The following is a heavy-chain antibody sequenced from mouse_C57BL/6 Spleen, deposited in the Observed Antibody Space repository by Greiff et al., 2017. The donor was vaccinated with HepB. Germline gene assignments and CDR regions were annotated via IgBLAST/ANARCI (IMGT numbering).Heavy chain of an antibody. J-gene: IGHJ3*01. D-gene: IGHD1-1*01. CDR2: IYPGDGDT. V-gene: IGHV1-82*01. CDR1: GYAFSSSW. Sequence: VKLQESGPELVKPGASVKISCKASGYAFSSSWMNWVKQRPGKGLEWIGRIYPGDGDTNYNGKFKGKATLTADKSSSTAYMQLSSLTSEDSAVYFCAREGYGSSSAWFAYWGQGTLVTVSA. CDR3: AREGYGSSSAWFAY.